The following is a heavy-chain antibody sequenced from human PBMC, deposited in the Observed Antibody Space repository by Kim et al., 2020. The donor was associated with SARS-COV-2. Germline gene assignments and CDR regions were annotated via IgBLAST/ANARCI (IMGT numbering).Heavy chain of an antibody. J-gene: IGHJ4*02. CDR1: GFTFSSYE. CDR3: ARDRFRGVIIY. Sequence: GGSLRLSCAASGFTFSSYEMNWVRQAPGKGLEWVSYISSSGSTIYYADSVKGRFTISRDNAKNSLYLQMNSLRAEDTAVYYCARDRFRGVIIYWGQGTLVTVSS. CDR2: ISSSGSTI. D-gene: IGHD3-10*01. V-gene: IGHV3-48*03.